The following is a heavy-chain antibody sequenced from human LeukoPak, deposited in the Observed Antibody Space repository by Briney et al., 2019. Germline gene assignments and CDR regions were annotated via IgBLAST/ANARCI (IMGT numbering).Heavy chain of an antibody. D-gene: IGHD6-13*01. J-gene: IGHJ5*01. Sequence: GGPLRLSCAASGFTFSSYSMNWVRQAPGKGLEWVSSTTSRSSYTFYADSVKGRVTISRDNAENSVYLQMNSLRAEDTAVYYCARDPIAAAASGGDSWAQPTLPTVSS. V-gene: IGHV3-21*01. CDR2: TTSRSSYT. CDR3: ARDPIAAAASGGDS. CDR1: GFTFSSYS.